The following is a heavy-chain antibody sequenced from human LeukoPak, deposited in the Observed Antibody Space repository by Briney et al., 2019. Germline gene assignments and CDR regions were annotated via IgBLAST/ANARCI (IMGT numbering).Heavy chain of an antibody. CDR1: GGSISSHY. J-gene: IGHJ4*02. Sequence: SETLSLTCTVSGGSISSHYWSWIRQPPGKGLEWIGYIYYSGSTNYNPSLKSRVTFSVDTSRNQFSLKLSSVTAADTAVYYCARFRISRGEFEELLYYFDYWGQGTPVTVSS. V-gene: IGHV4-59*11. CDR2: IYYSGST. D-gene: IGHD3-10*01. CDR3: ARFRISRGEFEELLYYFDY.